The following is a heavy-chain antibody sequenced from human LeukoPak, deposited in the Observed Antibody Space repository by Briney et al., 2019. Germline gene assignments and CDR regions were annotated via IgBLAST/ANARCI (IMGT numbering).Heavy chain of an antibody. D-gene: IGHD5-24*01. CDR2: INHDGLSA. V-gene: IGHV3-74*01. CDR1: GFTFSIYS. J-gene: IGHJ4*02. CDR3: ARDERDGYL. Sequence: PGGSLRLSCAASGFTFSIYSMNWVRHAPGEGLVWVSRINHDGLSANYADSVKGRFTISRDNAKNTVYLQMNSLRSEDTAVYYCARDERDGYLWGQGTLVTVSS.